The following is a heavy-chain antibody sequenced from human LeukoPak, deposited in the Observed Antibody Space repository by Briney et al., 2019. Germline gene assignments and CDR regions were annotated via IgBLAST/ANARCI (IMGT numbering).Heavy chain of an antibody. Sequence: GGSLRLSCAASGFTFSDYYMSWIRQAPGKGLEWVSYIASSSSYTNYADSVKGRFTISRDNAKNSLYLQMNSLRAEDTAVYCCARAIEATGRSTGTCNYFDYWGQGTLVTVSS. D-gene: IGHD5-12*01. V-gene: IGHV3-11*06. CDR3: ARAIEATGRSTGTCNYFDY. J-gene: IGHJ4*02. CDR2: IASSSSYT. CDR1: GFTFSDYY.